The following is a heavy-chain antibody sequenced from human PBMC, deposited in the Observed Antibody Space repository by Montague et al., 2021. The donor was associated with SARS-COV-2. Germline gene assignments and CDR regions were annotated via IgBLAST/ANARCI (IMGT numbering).Heavy chain of an antibody. J-gene: IGHJ5*01. CDR1: GFTFTSYA. CDR2: DHYVTPNT. Sequence: SLRLSCAASGFTFTSYAMGWARQAPGKGLEWVSADHYVTPNTYYXXSLKGRFSISRDNSKNTLYLQMNSLRAEDTAIYFCVRLATGYPNWFDSWGQGTLVTVSS. V-gene: IGHV3-23*01. CDR3: VRLATGYPNWFDS. D-gene: IGHD3-9*01.